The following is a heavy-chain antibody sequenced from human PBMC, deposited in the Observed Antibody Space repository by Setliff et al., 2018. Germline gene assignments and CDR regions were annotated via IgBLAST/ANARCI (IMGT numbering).Heavy chain of an antibody. D-gene: IGHD2-2*01. CDR1: NFPFSAAW. J-gene: IGHJ6*03. Sequence: GGSLRLSCTTSNFPFSAAWMSWVRRGPGKGLEWVGRIKNKNEGETRDYAAPVKGRFTVSRDDSKNTLYLHMNSLRSEDTAVYYCAREAPRPGDYYMDVWGKGTTVTVSS. CDR3: AREAPRPGDYYMDV. V-gene: IGHV3-15*05. CDR2: IKNKNEGETR.